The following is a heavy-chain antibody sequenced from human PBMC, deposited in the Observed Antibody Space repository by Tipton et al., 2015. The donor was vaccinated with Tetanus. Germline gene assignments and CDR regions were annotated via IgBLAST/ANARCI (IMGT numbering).Heavy chain of an antibody. CDR1: GFIFSSYG. CDR3: AREADCSGGSCFSGDFDT. V-gene: IGHV3-33*01. D-gene: IGHD2-15*01. Sequence: CAASGFIFSSYGIHWVRQAPGKGLEWLAVSWYDGTDKYYADSVKGRVTISRDNSKNTLYLQMNRLRAEDTALYYCAREADCSGGSCFSGDFDTWGQGTQVTVSS. J-gene: IGHJ4*02. CDR2: SWYDGTDK.